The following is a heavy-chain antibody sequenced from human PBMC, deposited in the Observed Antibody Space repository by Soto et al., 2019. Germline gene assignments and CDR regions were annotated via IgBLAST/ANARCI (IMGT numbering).Heavy chain of an antibody. Sequence: PGGSLGLSCAASGFTFSSYWMHWVRQAPGKVVVLVSRINSDGPRTRYADSVTGRFTSSRDNAKNTLYLPMNSLRAEETAVYYCATIAAGGYIDKYWGEGSLVNDSS. CDR3: ATIAAGGYIDKY. V-gene: IGHV3-74*01. CDR1: GFTFSSYW. J-gene: IGHJ4*02. D-gene: IGHD6-13*01. CDR2: INSDGPRT.